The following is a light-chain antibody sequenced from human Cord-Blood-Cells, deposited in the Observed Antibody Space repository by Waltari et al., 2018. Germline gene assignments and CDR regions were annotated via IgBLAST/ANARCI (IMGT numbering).Light chain of an antibody. Sequence: IVLRHPPATLCLSPGGRATLSCRASPPVSSYLSWYHQKPGQAPRLRIYDASNRANAIPARFSGSGSGTEFTLTTSSPGPEDFAVYYSQQRSNGPPTTFGQGTRLEI. V-gene: IGKV3-11*01. CDR3: QQRSNGPPTT. CDR2: DAS. J-gene: IGKJ5*01. CDR1: PPVSSY.